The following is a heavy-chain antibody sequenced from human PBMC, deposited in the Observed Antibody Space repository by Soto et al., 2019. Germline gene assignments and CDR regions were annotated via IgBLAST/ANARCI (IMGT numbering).Heavy chain of an antibody. V-gene: IGHV6-1*01. Sequence: PSQTLSLTCAISGDSVSSNSAAWNWIRQSPSRGLEWLGRTYYRSKWYNDYAVSVKSRITINPDTSKNQFCLQLNSVTPEDTAVYYCARDLGYYDSSGYYSDAFDIWGQGTMVTVSS. CDR2: TYYRSKWYN. J-gene: IGHJ3*02. CDR3: ARDLGYYDSSGYYSDAFDI. CDR1: GDSVSSNSAA. D-gene: IGHD3-22*01.